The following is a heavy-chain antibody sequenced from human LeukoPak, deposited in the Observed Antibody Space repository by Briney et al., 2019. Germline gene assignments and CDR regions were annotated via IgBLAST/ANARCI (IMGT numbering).Heavy chain of an antibody. J-gene: IGHJ6*02. CDR2: IKQDGSEK. Sequence: GGSLRLSCAASGFTFSSYWMSWVRQAPGKGLEWVANIKQDGSEKYYVDSVKGRFTISRDNAKNSLYLQMTSLRVEDTAFYYCARDRGSTWPYGMDEWGPGTAVTVSS. V-gene: IGHV3-7*03. CDR3: ARDRGSTWPYGMDE. D-gene: IGHD2/OR15-2a*01. CDR1: GFTFSSYW.